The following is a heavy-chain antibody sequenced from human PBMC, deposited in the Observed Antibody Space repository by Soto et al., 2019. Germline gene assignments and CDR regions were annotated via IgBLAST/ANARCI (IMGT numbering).Heavy chain of an antibody. CDR1: GDSITSYY. J-gene: IGHJ3*01. Sequence: QVQLQESGPGLVKPSETLSLTCTVSGDSITSYYWSWIRQPPGKALEWIGYIYNSGSTDNNPSLKRRVPISLDPAKKQFSLKLKSVTAADTAVYYCARDLGIGSGPFDAWGQGTMVTVSA. CDR2: IYNSGST. D-gene: IGHD2-2*03. CDR3: ARDLGIGSGPFDA. V-gene: IGHV4-4*08.